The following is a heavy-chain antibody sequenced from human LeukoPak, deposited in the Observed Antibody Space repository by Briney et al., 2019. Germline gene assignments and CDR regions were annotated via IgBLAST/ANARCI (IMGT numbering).Heavy chain of an antibody. V-gene: IGHV3-23*01. CDR2: ISGSDGHI. CDR1: GFTFSNYA. D-gene: IGHD3-22*01. CDR3: AIDPIDSSAF. Sequence: GGSLRLSCAATGFTFSNYAMSWVRQAPGKGLEWVSNISGSDGHIYYADSVKGRFTISRDNSMNTLYLQMNSLRVEDTAVYFCAIDPIDSSAFWGQGTLVTVSS. J-gene: IGHJ4*02.